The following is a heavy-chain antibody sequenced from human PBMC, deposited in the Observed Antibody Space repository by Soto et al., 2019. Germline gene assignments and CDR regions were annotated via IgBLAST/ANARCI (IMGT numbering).Heavy chain of an antibody. CDR3: AIRKERSGPYYLDL. J-gene: IGHJ4*02. CDR1: GFTFITYD. Sequence: ASVKVSCKASGFTFITYDFSLVRQAAGQGLEWMGWMNPNHGNAGFAQKFRGRINMTRNTSISTAYLELSSLRSDDSAVYFCAIRKERSGPYYLDLWGQGTQVTVSS. D-gene: IGHD6-25*01. V-gene: IGHV1-8*01. CDR2: MNPNHGNA.